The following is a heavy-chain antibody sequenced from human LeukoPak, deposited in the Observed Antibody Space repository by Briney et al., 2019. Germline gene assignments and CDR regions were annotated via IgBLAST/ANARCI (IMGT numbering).Heavy chain of an antibody. V-gene: IGHV3-23*01. CDR2: ISGSGGST. CDR3: AKFLPTHIVVANYYFDY. CDR1: GFTFSSYA. Sequence: GGSLRLXCAASGFTFSSYAMSWVRQAPGKGLEWVSAISGSGGSTYYADSVKGRFTISRDNSKNTLYLQMNSLRAEETAVYYCAKFLPTHIVVANYYFDYWGQGTLVTVSS. D-gene: IGHD2-21*01. J-gene: IGHJ4*02.